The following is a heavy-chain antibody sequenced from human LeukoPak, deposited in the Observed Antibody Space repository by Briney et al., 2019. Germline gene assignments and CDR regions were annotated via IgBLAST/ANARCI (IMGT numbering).Heavy chain of an antibody. CDR2: ISYDGSNK. CDR3: ARPRRVGYYDSSGYYLDY. CDR1: GFTFSSYA. J-gene: IGHJ4*02. V-gene: IGHV3-30*04. D-gene: IGHD3-22*01. Sequence: GGSLRLSCAASGFTFSSYAMHWVRQAPGKGLEWVAVISYDGSNKYYADSVKGRFTISRDNSKNTLYLQMNSLRAEDTAVYYCARPRRVGYYDSSGYYLDYWGQGTLVTVSS.